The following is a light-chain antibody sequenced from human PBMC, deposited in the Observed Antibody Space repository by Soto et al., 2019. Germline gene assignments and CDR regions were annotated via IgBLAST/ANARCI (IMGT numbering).Light chain of an antibody. CDR3: QQYGVSPRT. CDR2: DAS. Sequence: EFVLRQSPRTLSLSPGERATLSCSSSQTVRNNYLAWYQQKPGQAPRLLIYDASSRATGIPDRFSGGGSGTDFTLTVSRLEPEDFAVYYCQQYGVSPRTFGQGTKVDIK. V-gene: IGKV3-20*01. J-gene: IGKJ1*01. CDR1: QTVRNNY.